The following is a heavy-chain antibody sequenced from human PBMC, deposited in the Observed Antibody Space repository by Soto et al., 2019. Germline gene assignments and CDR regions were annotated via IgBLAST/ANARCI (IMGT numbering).Heavy chain of an antibody. D-gene: IGHD3-9*01. CDR3: ARDIRYFDWLSRAYYYGMDV. J-gene: IGHJ6*04. V-gene: IGHV1-2*04. CDR2: INPNSGGT. CDR1: GYTFTGYY. Sequence: ASVKVSCKASGYTFTGYYMHWVRQAPGQGLEWMGWINPNSGGTNYAQKFQGWVTMTRDTSISTAYMELSRLRSDDTAVYYCARDIRYFDWLSRAYYYGMDVWGKGTMVTVSS.